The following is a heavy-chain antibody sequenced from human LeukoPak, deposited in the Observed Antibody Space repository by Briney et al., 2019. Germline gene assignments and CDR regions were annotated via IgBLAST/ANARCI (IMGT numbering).Heavy chain of an antibody. D-gene: IGHD3-22*01. J-gene: IGHJ2*01. CDR1: GGSFSGYY. Sequence: PSETLSLTCAVYGGSFSGYYWSWIRQPPGKGLEWIGEINHSGSTNYNPSLKSRVTISVDTSKNQFSLKLSSVTAADTAVYYCARVADSSGYPYWYFDLWGRGTLVTVPS. CDR2: INHSGST. V-gene: IGHV4-34*01. CDR3: ARVADSSGYPYWYFDL.